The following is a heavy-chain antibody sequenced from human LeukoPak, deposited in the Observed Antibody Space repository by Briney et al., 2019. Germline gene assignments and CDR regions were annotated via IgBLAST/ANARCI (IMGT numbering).Heavy chain of an antibody. Sequence: SQTLSLTCTVSGGSISSGSYYWSWIRQPAGKGLEWIGRIYTSGSTNYNPSLKSRVTISVDTSKNQFSLKLSSVTAADTAVYYCARDSNGYIANWFDPWGQGTLVTVSS. V-gene: IGHV4-61*02. J-gene: IGHJ5*02. CDR1: GGSISSGSYY. CDR3: ARDSNGYIANWFDP. CDR2: IYTSGST. D-gene: IGHD5-12*01.